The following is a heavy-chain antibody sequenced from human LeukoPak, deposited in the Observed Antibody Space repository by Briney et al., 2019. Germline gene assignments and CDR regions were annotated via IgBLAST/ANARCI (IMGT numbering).Heavy chain of an antibody. D-gene: IGHD1-14*01. J-gene: IGHJ4*02. CDR3: ARECSTACNHFDY. CDR2: IKPNSGGT. Sequence: GASVKVSCKASGYTFTGYYMHWVRQAPAQGLEWMGWIKPNSGGTNYAQKFQGRVTMTRDTSISTAYMELSRVRSDETAVYYCARECSTACNHFDYWGQGTLVTVSS. V-gene: IGHV1-2*02. CDR1: GYTFTGYY.